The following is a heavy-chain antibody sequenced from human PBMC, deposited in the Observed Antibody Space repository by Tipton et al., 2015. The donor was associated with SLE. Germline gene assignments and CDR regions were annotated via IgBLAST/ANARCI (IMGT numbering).Heavy chain of an antibody. Sequence: TLSLTCTVSGASLSLGSYYWTWVRQPPGKGLEWMGYIYNSVPGNYNPSLKSRLTISVDTSKNQFSLKLSSVTAADTAVYYCARLVDILSGSSFDPWGQGTLVTVSS. V-gene: IGHV4-61*01. J-gene: IGHJ5*02. D-gene: IGHD3-9*01. CDR1: GASLSLGSYY. CDR3: ARLVDILSGSSFDP. CDR2: IYNSVPG.